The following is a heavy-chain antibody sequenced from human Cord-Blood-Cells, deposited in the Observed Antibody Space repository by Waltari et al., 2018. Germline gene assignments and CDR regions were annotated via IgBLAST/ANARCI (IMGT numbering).Heavy chain of an antibody. V-gene: IGHV1-24*01. D-gene: IGHD6-6*01. J-gene: IGHJ4*02. CDR3: ATSAARSYYFDY. Sequence: QVQLVQSGAEVKKPGASVKVPCKVSGYNRTELSRHWVRQAPGKGLEWMGGFDPEDGETIYAQKFQGRVTMTEDTSTDTAYMELSSLRSEDTAVYYCATSAARSYYFDYWGQGTLVTVSS. CDR1: GYNRTELS. CDR2: FDPEDGET.